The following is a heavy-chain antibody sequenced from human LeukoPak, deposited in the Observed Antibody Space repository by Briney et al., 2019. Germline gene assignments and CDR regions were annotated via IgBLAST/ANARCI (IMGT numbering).Heavy chain of an antibody. D-gene: IGHD6-13*01. Sequence: GSLILSCAASGFTFSSYGMTWVRQAPGKGLEWVSYISSSSSTIYYADSVKGRFTISRDNAKNTVYLEMNSLRSEDTAVYYCARAIGSSWGKVDYWGQGTLVTVSS. CDR2: ISSSSSTI. V-gene: IGHV3-48*04. CDR1: GFTFSSYG. CDR3: ARAIGSSWGKVDY. J-gene: IGHJ4*02.